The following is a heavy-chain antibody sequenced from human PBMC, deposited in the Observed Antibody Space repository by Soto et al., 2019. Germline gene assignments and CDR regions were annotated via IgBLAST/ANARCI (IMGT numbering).Heavy chain of an antibody. CDR2: ISWNSGSI. V-gene: IGHV3-9*01. CDR3: AKDPGYCSGGSCYDFDY. D-gene: IGHD2-15*01. CDR1: GFTFDDYA. Sequence: SLRLSCAASGFTFDDYAMHWVRQAPGRGLEWVSGISWNSGSIGYADSVKGRFTISRDNAKNSLYPQMNSLRAEDTALYYCAKDPGYCSGGSCYDFDYWGQGTLVTVSS. J-gene: IGHJ4*02.